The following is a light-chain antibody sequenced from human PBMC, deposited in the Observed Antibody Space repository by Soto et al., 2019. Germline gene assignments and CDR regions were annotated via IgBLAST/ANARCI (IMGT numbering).Light chain of an antibody. CDR3: LQYYTTRPLT. V-gene: IGKV4-1*01. CDR2: WAS. CDR1: QSVLYSANNKNY. Sequence: DIVMTQSPDSLAVSLGERATINCKSSQSVLYSANNKNYLAWYQQKPGQPPKLLIYWASTRESGVPDRFSGSGSGTDFTLTISSLQAEDVAVYYCLQYYTTRPLTFGGGTKVEIK. J-gene: IGKJ4*01.